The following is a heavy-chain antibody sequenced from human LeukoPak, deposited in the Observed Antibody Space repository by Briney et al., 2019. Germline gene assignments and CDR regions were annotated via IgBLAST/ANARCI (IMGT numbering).Heavy chain of an antibody. CDR1: GYSFTSYW. Sequence: GESLKISCXGSGYSFTSYWIGWVRQMPGKGLEWMGIIYPGDSDTRYSPSFQGQVTISADKSISTAYLQWSSLKASDTAMYYCARHGSGYPKYGAFDIWGQGTMVTVSS. CDR3: ARHGSGYPKYGAFDI. D-gene: IGHD3-22*01. CDR2: IYPGDSDT. V-gene: IGHV5-51*01. J-gene: IGHJ3*02.